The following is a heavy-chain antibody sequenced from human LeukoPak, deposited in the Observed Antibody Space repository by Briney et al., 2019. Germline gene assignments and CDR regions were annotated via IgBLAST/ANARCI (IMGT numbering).Heavy chain of an antibody. CDR3: ARVPFDSSGTYFDY. Sequence: SVKVSCTDSGGTFSSYAISWVRQAPGQGLEWMGGIIPIFGTANYAQKFQGRVTITADESTSTAYMELSSLRSEDTAVYYCARVPFDSSGTYFDYWGQGTLVTVSS. CDR1: GGTFSSYA. CDR2: IIPIFGTA. V-gene: IGHV1-69*13. J-gene: IGHJ4*02. D-gene: IGHD3-22*01.